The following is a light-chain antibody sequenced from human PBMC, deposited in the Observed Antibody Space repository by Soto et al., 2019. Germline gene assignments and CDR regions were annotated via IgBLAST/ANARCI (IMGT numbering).Light chain of an antibody. CDR2: EVS. J-gene: IGLJ1*01. Sequence: SALTQPPSASGSPGQSVTISCTGTSSDVGGYNYVSWYQQYPGKAPKLVIYEVSKRPSGVPDRFSGSKSGNTASLTVSGLQAEDEADYYCSSYAGSNEGVFGTGTKLTVL. CDR3: SSYAGSNEGV. V-gene: IGLV2-8*01. CDR1: SSDVGGYNY.